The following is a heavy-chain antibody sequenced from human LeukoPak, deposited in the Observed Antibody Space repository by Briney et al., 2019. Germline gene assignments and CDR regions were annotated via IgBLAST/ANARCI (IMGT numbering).Heavy chain of an antibody. CDR3: AREGAGKRYFDY. J-gene: IGHJ4*02. V-gene: IGHV4-59*12. CDR1: GGSISSYY. CDR2: IYYSGST. Sequence: PSETLSLTCTVSGGSISSYYWSWIRQPPGKGLEWIGYIYYSGSTNYKPSLKSRVTISVETSKNQFSLKLRSVTAADTAVYYCAREGAGKRYFDYWGQGTLVTVSS.